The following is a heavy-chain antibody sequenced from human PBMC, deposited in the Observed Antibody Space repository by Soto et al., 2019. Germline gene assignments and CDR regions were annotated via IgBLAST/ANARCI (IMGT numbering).Heavy chain of an antibody. CDR2: IIPILGIA. CDR1: GGTFSSYT. Sequence: QVQLVQSGAEVKKPGSSVKVSCKASGGTFSSYTISWVRQAPGQGLEWMGRIIPILGIANYAQKFQGRVTITADKSTSTADMELSSLRSEDTAVYYCARGYGSGSYGAFDIWGQGTMVTVSS. V-gene: IGHV1-69*02. J-gene: IGHJ3*02. D-gene: IGHD3-10*01. CDR3: ARGYGSGSYGAFDI.